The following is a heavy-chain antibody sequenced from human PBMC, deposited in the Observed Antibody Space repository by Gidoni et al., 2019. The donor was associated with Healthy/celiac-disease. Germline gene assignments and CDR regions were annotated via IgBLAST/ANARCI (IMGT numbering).Heavy chain of an antibody. D-gene: IGHD6-19*01. CDR3: AREVHIGSDIAVAGTFDY. CDR2: IYYSGST. J-gene: IGHJ4*02. Sequence: QVQLQESGPGLVKPSQTLSLTCTFSGGSISSGGYYWSWIRQHPGKGLEWIGYIYYSGSTYYNPSLKSRVTISVDTSKNQFSLKLSSVTAADTAVYYCAREVHIGSDIAVAGTFDYWGQGTLVTVSS. CDR1: GGSISSGGYY. V-gene: IGHV4-31*03.